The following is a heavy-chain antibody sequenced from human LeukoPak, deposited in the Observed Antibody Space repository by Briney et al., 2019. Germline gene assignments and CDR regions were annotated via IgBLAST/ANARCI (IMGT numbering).Heavy chain of an antibody. CDR1: GFTFSNYA. CDR2: ISGDGGGT. V-gene: IGHV3-23*01. CDR3: SKGGGTHPDDYFDS. J-gene: IGHJ4*02. Sequence: PGGSLRLSCAASGFTFSNYAMSWVRQAPGKGLEWVSAISGDGGGTYYADSVKGRFTISRDNSENTVYVQMNSLRAEDTAIYYCSKGGGTHPDDYFDSWGRGAPVTVSS.